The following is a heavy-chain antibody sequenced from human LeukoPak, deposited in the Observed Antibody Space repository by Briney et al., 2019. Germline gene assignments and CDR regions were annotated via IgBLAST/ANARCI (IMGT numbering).Heavy chain of an antibody. D-gene: IGHD3-10*01. CDR3: ARDQYYGSGYYMDV. CDR1: GGSISSYY. Sequence: SETLSLTCTVSGGSISSYYWSWIRQPPGKGLEWIGYIYYSGSTNYNPSLKSRVTTSVDTSKNQFSLKLSSVTAADTAVYYCARDQYYGSGYYMDVWGKGTTVTISS. CDR2: IYYSGST. V-gene: IGHV4-59*01. J-gene: IGHJ6*03.